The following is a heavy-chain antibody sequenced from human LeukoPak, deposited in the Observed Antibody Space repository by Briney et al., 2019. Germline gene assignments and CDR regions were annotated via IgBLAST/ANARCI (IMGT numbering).Heavy chain of an antibody. D-gene: IGHD4-23*01. CDR3: ARDALDYGGNPFYYYYYMDV. Sequence: SETLSLTCTVPGGSINSSSYYWGWIRQPPGKGLEWIGSIYYSGSTYYNPSLKSRVTISVDTSKNQFSLKLSSVTAADTAVYYCARDALDYGGNPFYYYYYMDVWGKGTTVTVSS. CDR2: IYYSGST. J-gene: IGHJ6*03. V-gene: IGHV4-39*07. CDR1: GGSINSSSYY.